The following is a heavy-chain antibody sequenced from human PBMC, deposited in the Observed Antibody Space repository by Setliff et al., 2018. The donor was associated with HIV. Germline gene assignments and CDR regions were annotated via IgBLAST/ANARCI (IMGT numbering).Heavy chain of an antibody. Sequence: PGESLKISCAASGFTFSSYSMNWVRQAPGKGLEWVSYISSSSSTIYYADSVKGRFTISRDNAKNSLYLQMNSLRAEDTAVYYCARPTGYSSSWYPLDAFDIWGQGTMVTVS. CDR1: GFTFSSYS. V-gene: IGHV3-48*01. D-gene: IGHD6-13*01. CDR2: ISSSSSTI. J-gene: IGHJ3*02. CDR3: ARPTGYSSSWYPLDAFDI.